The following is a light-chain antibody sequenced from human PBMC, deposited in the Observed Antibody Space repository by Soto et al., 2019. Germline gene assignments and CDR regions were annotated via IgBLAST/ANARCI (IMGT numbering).Light chain of an antibody. V-gene: IGLV2-14*01. Sequence: QSALTQPASVSGSPGQSITISCTGTSSDVGGYNYVSWYQQHPGKAPKLMIYEVSNRPSGVSNRLSGYKSGNTASLTISGLQAEDEADYYCSSYTSSSTSCVFGTGNKVTVL. CDR1: SSDVGGYNY. J-gene: IGLJ1*01. CDR3: SSYTSSSTSCV. CDR2: EVS.